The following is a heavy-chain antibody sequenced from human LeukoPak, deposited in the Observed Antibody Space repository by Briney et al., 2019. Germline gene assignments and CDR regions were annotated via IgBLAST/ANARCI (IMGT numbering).Heavy chain of an antibody. CDR2: INPSGGST. J-gene: IGHJ3*02. D-gene: IGHD2-15*01. Sequence: ASVKVSCKASGYTFTSYYMHWVRQAPGQGLEWMGIINPSGGSTSYAQKFQGRVTMTRDTSTSTVYMELSSLRSEDTAVYYCASEVVVRGAFDIWGQGTMVTVSS. CDR3: ASEVVVRGAFDI. CDR1: GYTFTSYY. V-gene: IGHV1-46*01.